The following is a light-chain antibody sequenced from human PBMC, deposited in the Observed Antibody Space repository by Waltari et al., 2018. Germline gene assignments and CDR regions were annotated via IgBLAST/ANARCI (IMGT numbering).Light chain of an antibody. CDR3: QQYADPPFT. Sequence: EIVVTQSPATLSLVPGERATLSCRASQTVAHTSLAWFQQRPGQAPRLLIYGAFNRAAGTPHRFSGRGSGADFTLTISRLEPEDFAVYYCQQYADPPFTFGPGTKVDFK. CDR2: GAF. V-gene: IGKV3-20*01. J-gene: IGKJ3*01. CDR1: QTVAHTS.